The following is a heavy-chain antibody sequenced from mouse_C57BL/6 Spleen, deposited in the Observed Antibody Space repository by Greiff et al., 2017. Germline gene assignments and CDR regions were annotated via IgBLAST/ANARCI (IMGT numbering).Heavy chain of an antibody. Sequence: VQLQQSGAELVRPGTSVKVSCKASGYAFTNYLIEWVKQRPGQGLEWIGVINTGSGGTNYNEKFKGKATLTADKSSSTAYMQLSSLTSEDPAVYYCAREGGYYGSSSIDYWGQGTTLTVSS. CDR3: AREGGYYGSSSIDY. CDR2: INTGSGGT. D-gene: IGHD1-1*01. V-gene: IGHV1-54*01. CDR1: GYAFTNYL. J-gene: IGHJ2*01.